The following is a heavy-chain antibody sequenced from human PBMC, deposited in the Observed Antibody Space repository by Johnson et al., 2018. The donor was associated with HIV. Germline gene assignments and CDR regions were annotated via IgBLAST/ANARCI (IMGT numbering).Heavy chain of an antibody. Sequence: VQLVESGGSVERPGGSLRLSCVGSGFTFDDYAMHWVRQAPGKGLEWVSGISWNSGSIGYADSVKGRFTISRDNAKNSLYLQMNSLRAEDTALYHCAKGPYSSGWDSGGGAFDIWGQGTMVTVSS. J-gene: IGHJ3*02. D-gene: IGHD6-19*01. CDR1: GFTFDDYA. CDR3: AKGPYSSGWDSGGGAFDI. CDR2: ISWNSGSI. V-gene: IGHV3-9*01.